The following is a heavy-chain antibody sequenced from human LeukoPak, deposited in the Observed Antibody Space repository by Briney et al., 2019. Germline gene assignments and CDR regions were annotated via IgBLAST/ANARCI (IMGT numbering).Heavy chain of an antibody. CDR3: ARDQGGRTHYYDSSGYYYGKGPDDY. D-gene: IGHD3-22*01. Sequence: GGSLRLSCAASGFTFSDYYMSWIRQAPGKGLEWVSYISSSGSTIYYADSVKGRFTISRDNAKNSLYLQMNSLRAEDTAVYYCARDQGGRTHYYDSSGYYYGKGPDDYWGQGTLVTVSS. CDR2: ISSSGSTI. CDR1: GFTFSDYY. J-gene: IGHJ4*02. V-gene: IGHV3-11*01.